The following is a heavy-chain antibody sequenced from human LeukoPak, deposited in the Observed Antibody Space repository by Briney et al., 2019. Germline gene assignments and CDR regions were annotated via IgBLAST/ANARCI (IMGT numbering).Heavy chain of an antibody. V-gene: IGHV7-4-1*02. J-gene: IGHJ4*02. D-gene: IGHD3-10*01. CDR2: ININTGNP. CDR3: ARGLTYYYGSPVDFDR. CDR1: GYTFSSYA. Sequence: ASVKVSCKASGYTFSSYAMNRVRQAPGQGLEWMGWININTGNPTYAQGFTGRFVFSLDTSVSTAYLQISSLKAEDTAIYYCARGLTYYYGSPVDFDRWGQGTLVTVSS.